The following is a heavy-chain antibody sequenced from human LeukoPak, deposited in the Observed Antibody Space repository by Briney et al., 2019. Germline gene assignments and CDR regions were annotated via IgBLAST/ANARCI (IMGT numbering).Heavy chain of an antibody. CDR2: ISWNSGSI. Sequence: GGSLRLSCAASGFTFDDYAMHWVRQAPGKGLEWVSGISWNSGSIGYADSVKGRFTISRDNAKNSLYLQMNSLRAEDTALYYCEKGVGNYETDAFDIWGQGKMVTVSS. CDR1: GFTFDDYA. J-gene: IGHJ3*02. CDR3: EKGVGNYETDAFDI. D-gene: IGHD1-7*01. V-gene: IGHV3-9*01.